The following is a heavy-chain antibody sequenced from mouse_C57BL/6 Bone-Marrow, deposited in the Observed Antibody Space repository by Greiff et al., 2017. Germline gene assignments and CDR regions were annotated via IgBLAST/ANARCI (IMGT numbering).Heavy chain of an antibody. J-gene: IGHJ2*01. V-gene: IGHV1-20*01. Sequence: EVHLVESGPELVKPGDSVKISCKASGYSFTGYFMNWVMQSHGKSLEWIGRINPYNGDTFYNQKFKGKATLTVDKSSSTAHMELRSLTSEDSAVYYCARGIYGYDGTFDYWGQGTTLTVSS. CDR3: ARGIYGYDGTFDY. D-gene: IGHD2-2*01. CDR1: GYSFTGYF. CDR2: INPYNGDT.